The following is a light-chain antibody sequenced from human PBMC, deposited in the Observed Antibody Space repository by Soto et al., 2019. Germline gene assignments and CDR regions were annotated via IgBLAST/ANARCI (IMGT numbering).Light chain of an antibody. CDR3: SSYAGSNTFL. J-gene: IGLJ3*02. CDR2: EVN. Sequence: QSVLTQPPSASGSPGQSVTISCTGTSSDVGDYNYVSWYQQHPGKAPKLIIYEVNNRTSGVPDRFSGSKSGNTASLTVSGLQADDEADYYCSSYAGSNTFLFGGGTQLTVL. V-gene: IGLV2-8*01. CDR1: SSDVGDYNY.